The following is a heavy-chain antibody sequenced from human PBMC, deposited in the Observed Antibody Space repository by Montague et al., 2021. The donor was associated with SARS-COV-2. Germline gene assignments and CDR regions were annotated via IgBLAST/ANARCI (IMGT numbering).Heavy chain of an antibody. CDR2: IYFSGST. CDR3: ARAYRGVPDWDFFDS. J-gene: IGHJ4*02. CDR1: GGQFIRSSHY. D-gene: IGHD3-9*01. Sequence: SETLSLTCSVSGGQFIRSSHYWAWIRQAPGGGLEWIGNIYFSGSTNSNPSLRSRLTLSLDMSRAQFSLELRAATASDTALYYCARAYRGVPDWDFFDSWGQGPLVAVSS. V-gene: IGHV4-39*07.